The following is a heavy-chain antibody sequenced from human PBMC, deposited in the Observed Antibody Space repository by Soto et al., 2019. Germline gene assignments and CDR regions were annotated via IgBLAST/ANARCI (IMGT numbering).Heavy chain of an antibody. Sequence: QVQLVQSGAEVKKPGASVKVSCKASGYTFTAYYMHWVRQAPGQGLEWMGWINPKSGDTDYTQRVQGRVTMTRDTSIATAYMELNSLTSDDTAVYYCARDGQYGDYGYYFDYWGQGTLVTVSS. CDR1: GYTFTAYY. CDR2: INPKSGDT. V-gene: IGHV1-2*02. D-gene: IGHD4-17*01. J-gene: IGHJ4*02. CDR3: ARDGQYGDYGYYFDY.